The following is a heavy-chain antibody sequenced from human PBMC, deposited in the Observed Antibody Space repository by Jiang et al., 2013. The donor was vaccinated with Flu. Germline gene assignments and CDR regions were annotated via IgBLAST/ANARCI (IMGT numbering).Heavy chain of an antibody. D-gene: IGHD5-18*01. CDR2: INPSGGST. V-gene: IGHV1-46*03. CDR3: ARAEFRGIQLWPLDY. J-gene: IGHJ4*02. Sequence: QVQLVESGAEVKKPGASVKVSCKASGYTFTSYYMHWVRQAPGQGLEWMGIINPSGGSTSYAQKFQGRVTMTRDTSTSTVYMELSSLRSEDTAVYYCARAEFRGIQLWPLDYWGQGTLVTVSS. CDR1: GYTFTSYY.